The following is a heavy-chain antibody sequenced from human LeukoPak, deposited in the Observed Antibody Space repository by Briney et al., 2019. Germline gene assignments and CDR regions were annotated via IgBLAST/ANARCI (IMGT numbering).Heavy chain of an antibody. CDR1: GFTFSSYA. V-gene: IGHV3-23*01. CDR2: ISGSGGST. D-gene: IGHD4-17*01. Sequence: GGSLRLSCEASGFTFSSYAMSWVRQAPGQGLEWVAAISGSGGSTYYADSVKGRFTISRDNSKSTLYLQMNSLRAEDTAVYYCAKEDYVRRAGLDYWGQGTLVTVSS. CDR3: AKEDYVRRAGLDY. J-gene: IGHJ4*02.